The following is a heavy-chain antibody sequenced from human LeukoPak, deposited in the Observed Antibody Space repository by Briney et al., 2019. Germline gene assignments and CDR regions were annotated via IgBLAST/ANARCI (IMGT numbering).Heavy chain of an antibody. V-gene: IGHV1-18*01. CDR2: ISAYNGNT. CDR3: AREHYGGTVDY. Sequence: ASVKVSCKASGYTFTSYGISGVRRAPGQGLEWMGWISAYNGNTNYAQKLQGRVTMTTDTSTSTAYMELRSLRSDDTAVYYCAREHYGGTVDYWGQGTLVTVSS. D-gene: IGHD4-23*01. J-gene: IGHJ4*02. CDR1: GYTFTSYG.